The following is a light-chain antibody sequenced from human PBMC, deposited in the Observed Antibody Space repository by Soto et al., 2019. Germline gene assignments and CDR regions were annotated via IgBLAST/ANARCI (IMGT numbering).Light chain of an antibody. V-gene: IGLV2-8*01. Sequence: QSVLTQTPSASGSPGQSVTISCTGTSSDVGRYNYVSWYQHHPGKAPKLIIYEVSKRPSGVPDRFSGSKSGNTASLTVSGLQGEDEAEYYCASYAGYNNLDVLFGGGTKVTVL. CDR3: ASYAGYNNLDVL. CDR2: EVS. J-gene: IGLJ2*01. CDR1: SSDVGRYNY.